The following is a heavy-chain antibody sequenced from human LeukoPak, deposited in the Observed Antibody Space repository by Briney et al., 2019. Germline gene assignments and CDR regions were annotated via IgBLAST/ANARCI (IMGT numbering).Heavy chain of an antibody. V-gene: IGHV1-18*01. CDR2: ISAYNGNT. CDR3: AREMRDYDFWSGYLDY. CDR1: GYTFTSYG. J-gene: IGHJ4*02. D-gene: IGHD3-3*01. Sequence: GASVKVSCKASGYTFTSYGISWVRQAPGQGLEWMGWISAYNGNTNYAQKPQGRVTMTTDTSTSTAYMELRSLRSDDTAVYYCAREMRDYDFWSGYLDYWGQGTQVTVSS.